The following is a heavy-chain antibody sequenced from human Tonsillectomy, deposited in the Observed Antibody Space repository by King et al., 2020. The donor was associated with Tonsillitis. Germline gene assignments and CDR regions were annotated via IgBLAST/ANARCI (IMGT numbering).Heavy chain of an antibody. D-gene: IGHD3-3*01. Sequence: VQLQQWGARLLKPSETLSLTCAVYGGPFSGYYWTWIRQPPGKGLEWFGEINHSGSTNYNPSLNSRVTISVDTSKNQFSLTLSSVTAADTSVYYCARGGGTIFGVIVADSYYYYMDVWGKGTTVTVSS. CDR3: ARGGGTIFGVIVADSYYYYMDV. V-gene: IGHV4-34*01. J-gene: IGHJ6*03. CDR2: INHSGST. CDR1: GGPFSGYY.